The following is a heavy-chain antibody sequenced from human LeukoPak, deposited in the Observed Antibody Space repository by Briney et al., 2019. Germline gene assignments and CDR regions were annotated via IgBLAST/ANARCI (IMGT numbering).Heavy chain of an antibody. Sequence: PSQTLSLTCTVSGGSISSGGYYWSWIRQPPGKGLEWIGEINHSGSTNYNPSLKSRVTISVDTSKNRFSLKLSSVTAADTAVYYCARGIRYFDWLLVTGHRYYFDYWGQGTLVTVSS. CDR2: INHSGST. D-gene: IGHD3-9*01. V-gene: IGHV4-30-2*01. CDR3: ARGIRYFDWLLVTGHRYYFDY. CDR1: GGSISSGGYY. J-gene: IGHJ4*02.